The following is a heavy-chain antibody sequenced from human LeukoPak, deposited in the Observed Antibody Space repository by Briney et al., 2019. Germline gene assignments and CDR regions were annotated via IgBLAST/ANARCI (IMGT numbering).Heavy chain of an antibody. CDR1: GFTFSVYG. CDR3: ARDPRGGTLDY. J-gene: IGHJ4*02. D-gene: IGHD3-10*01. CDR2: ISSGRSVM. V-gene: IGHV3-21*05. Sequence: GGSLRLSCAASGFTFSVYGMSWVRQAPGKGLEWVSHISSGRSVMNYADSVKGRFTISRDNAKSTVNLQMNSLRAEDTAVYYCARDPRGGTLDYWGQGALVTVSS.